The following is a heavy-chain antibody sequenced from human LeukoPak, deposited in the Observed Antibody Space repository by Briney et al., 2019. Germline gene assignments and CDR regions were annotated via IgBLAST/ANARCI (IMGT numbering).Heavy chain of an antibody. D-gene: IGHD2-15*01. CDR1: GFTFSSYA. V-gene: IGHV3-64*01. Sequence: GGSLRLPCAASGFTFSSYAMHWVRQAPGKGLEYVSAISSNGGSTYYANSVKGRFTISRDNSKNTLYLQMGSLRAEDMAVYYCARSCSGGSCYSWGGYYYYYGMDVWGQGTTVTVSS. CDR2: ISSNGGST. J-gene: IGHJ6*02. CDR3: ARSCSGGSCYSWGGYYYYYGMDV.